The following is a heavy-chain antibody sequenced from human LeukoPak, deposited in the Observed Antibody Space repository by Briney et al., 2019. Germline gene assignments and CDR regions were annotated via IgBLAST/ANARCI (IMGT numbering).Heavy chain of an antibody. CDR3: ARDQKSGIPGGYYYYYMDV. V-gene: IGHV3-20*04. Sequence: GGSLRLSCAASGFTFDDYGMSWVRQAPGKGLEWVSGINWDGGSTGYADSVKGRFTISRDNAKNSLYLQMNSLRAEDTALYYCARDQKSGIPGGYYYYYMDVWGKGTTVTVSS. CDR1: GFTFDDYG. CDR2: INWDGGST. D-gene: IGHD3-3*01. J-gene: IGHJ6*03.